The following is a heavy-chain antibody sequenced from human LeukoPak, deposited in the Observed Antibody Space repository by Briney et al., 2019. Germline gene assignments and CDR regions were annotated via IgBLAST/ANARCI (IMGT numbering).Heavy chain of an antibody. CDR3: ASPGEGGRLWDFDY. J-gene: IGHJ4*02. D-gene: IGHD2-21*01. V-gene: IGHV3-7*01. Sequence: GRSLRLSCAASGFTFSSYGMHWVRQAPGKGLEWVANIKQDGSEKYYVDSVKGRFTISRDNAENSLYLQMNSLRAEDTAVYYCASPGEGGRLWDFDYWGQGTLVTVSS. CDR1: GFTFSSYG. CDR2: IKQDGSEK.